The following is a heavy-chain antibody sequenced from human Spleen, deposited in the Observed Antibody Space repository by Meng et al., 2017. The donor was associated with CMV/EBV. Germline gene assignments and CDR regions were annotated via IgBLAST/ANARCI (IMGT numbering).Heavy chain of an antibody. CDR3: ARGSGTTTIYFYYGMDV. V-gene: IGHV4-61*01. J-gene: IGHJ6*02. CDR2: IYYSGST. D-gene: IGHD2/OR15-2a*01. CDR1: GGSVSSGSYY. Sequence: SESLSLTCTVSGGSVSSGSYYWSWIRQPPGKGLEWIGYIYYSGSTNYNSSLKSRVTISVDTSKTQFSLKLSSVTAAATDVDYCARGSGTTTIYFYYGMDVWGQGTTVTVSS.